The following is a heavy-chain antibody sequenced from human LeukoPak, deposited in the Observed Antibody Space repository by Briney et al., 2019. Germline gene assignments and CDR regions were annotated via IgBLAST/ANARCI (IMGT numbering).Heavy chain of an antibody. CDR1: GYTFTSYY. D-gene: IGHD2-21*02. CDR2: INPSGGST. Sequence: ASVKVSCKASGYTFTSYYMHWVRQAPGQGLEWMGIINPSGGSTSYAQKFQGRVTMTRDTSTSTVYMELGSLRSEDTAVYYCARGANIVVVTAILYYFDYWGQGALVTVSS. CDR3: ARGANIVVVTAILYYFDY. J-gene: IGHJ4*02. V-gene: IGHV1-46*01.